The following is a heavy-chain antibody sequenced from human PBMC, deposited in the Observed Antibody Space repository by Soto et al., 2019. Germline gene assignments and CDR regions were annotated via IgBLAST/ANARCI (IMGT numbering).Heavy chain of an antibody. CDR1: GFGFNNYN. J-gene: IGHJ4*02. CDR2: ITSSGSAT. Sequence: EVQLVESGGGLVRPGGSLRLSCAASGFGFNNYNMNWVRQAPGKGLEWVSSITSSGSATYYADSVKGRFTISRDNAKDSLYLQMNSLRTEDTAVYYCARGAVATTFDHWGLGTRVTVSS. V-gene: IGHV3-21*01. CDR3: ARGAVATTFDH. D-gene: IGHD6-19*01.